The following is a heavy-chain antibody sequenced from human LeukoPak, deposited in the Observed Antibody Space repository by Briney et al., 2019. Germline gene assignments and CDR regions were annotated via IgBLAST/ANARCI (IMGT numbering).Heavy chain of an antibody. D-gene: IGHD6-13*01. J-gene: IGHJ6*03. Sequence: ASVKVSCKVSGYTLTELSMHWVRQAPGKGLEWMGGFDPEDGEAIYAQKFQGRVTMTEDTSTDTAYMELSSLRSEDTAVYYCARGTRSSWYFRLRQLYYYYMDVWGKGTTVTISS. CDR1: GYTLTELS. CDR3: ARGTRSSWYFRLRQLYYYYMDV. CDR2: FDPEDGEA. V-gene: IGHV1-24*01.